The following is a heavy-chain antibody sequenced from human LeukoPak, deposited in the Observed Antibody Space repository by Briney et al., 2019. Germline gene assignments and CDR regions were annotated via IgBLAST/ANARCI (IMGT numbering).Heavy chain of an antibody. J-gene: IGHJ4*02. D-gene: IGHD6-6*01. CDR3: ASWDSSSSN. Sequence: GGSLRLSCAASGFTFSSYWMSWVRQAPGKGLEWVANINQEGSEKYYVDSVKGRFTISRDNAKTSLYLQMNSLRAEDTAVYYCASWDSSSSNWGQGTLVTVSS. V-gene: IGHV3-7*01. CDR2: INQEGSEK. CDR1: GFTFSSYW.